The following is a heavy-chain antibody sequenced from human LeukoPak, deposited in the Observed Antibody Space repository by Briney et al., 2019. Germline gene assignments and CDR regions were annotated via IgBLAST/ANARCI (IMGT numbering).Heavy chain of an antibody. J-gene: IGHJ2*01. CDR2: IRRSRDHI. CDR3: PRDRPYCPRPTCSASWYFAL. Sequence: GGSLRLSCAASGFTFSSYSMNWVRQAPGKGLEWVSSIRRSRDHIYYADSVKGRFTISRDNAENSLHLQMSSLRAEDTAVYYCPRDRPYCPRPTCSASWYFALWGRGTLVTVPS. D-gene: IGHD2-2*01. V-gene: IGHV3-21*01. CDR1: GFTFSSYS.